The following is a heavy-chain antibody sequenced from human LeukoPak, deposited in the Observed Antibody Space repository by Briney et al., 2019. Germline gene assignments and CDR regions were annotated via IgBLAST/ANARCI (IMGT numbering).Heavy chain of an antibody. J-gene: IGHJ5*02. Sequence: SETLSLTCAVYGGSFSGYYWSWIRQPPGKGLEWIGEINHSGSTNYNPSLKSRVTISVDTSKNQFSLKLSSVTAADTAVYYCARGISMEWELLAFGFDPWGQGTLVTVSS. V-gene: IGHV4-34*01. CDR3: ARGISMEWELLAFGFDP. CDR2: INHSGST. D-gene: IGHD1-26*01. CDR1: GGSFSGYY.